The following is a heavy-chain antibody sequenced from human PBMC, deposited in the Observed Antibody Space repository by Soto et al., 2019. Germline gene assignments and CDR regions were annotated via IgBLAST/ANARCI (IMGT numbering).Heavy chain of an antibody. D-gene: IGHD2-15*01. V-gene: IGHV1-69*06. CDR3: ARDMTRTVVPYLDF. CDR1: GGTFSNYV. CDR2: IIPISGAA. Sequence: QVQLVQSGAEGKKPGSSVKVSCKASGGTFSNYVVNWVRQAPGQGLAWMGRIIPISGAANYAQKFQGRVTITADKPTSTTYMELSSLRSEETAVYYCARDMTRTVVPYLDFWGQGNLVTVSS. J-gene: IGHJ4*02.